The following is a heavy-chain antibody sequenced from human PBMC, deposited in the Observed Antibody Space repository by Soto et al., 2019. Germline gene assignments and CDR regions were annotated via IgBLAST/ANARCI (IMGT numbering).Heavy chain of an antibody. CDR2: IYTSGST. V-gene: IGHV4-4*07. CDR3: ARDGGYSGYDLNWFDP. J-gene: IGHJ5*02. Sequence: SETLSLTCTVSGGSISSYYWSWIRQPAGKGLEWIGRIYTSGSTNYNPSLKIRVTMSVDTSKNQFSLKLSSVTAADTAVYYCARDGGYSGYDLNWFDPWGQGTLVTVS. D-gene: IGHD5-12*01. CDR1: GGSISSYY.